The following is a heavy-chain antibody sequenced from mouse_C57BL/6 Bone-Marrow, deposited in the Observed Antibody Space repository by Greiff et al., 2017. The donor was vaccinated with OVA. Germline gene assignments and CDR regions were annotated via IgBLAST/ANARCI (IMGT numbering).Heavy chain of an antibody. Sequence: EVKLMESGAELVKPGASVKLSCTASGFNIKDYYMHWVKQRTEQGLEWIGRIDPEDGETKYAPKFQGKATITADTSSNTAYLQLSSLTSEDTAVYYCASYDYDAYYFDYWGQGTTLTVSS. CDR3: ASYDYDAYYFDY. J-gene: IGHJ2*01. V-gene: IGHV14-2*01. D-gene: IGHD2-4*01. CDR1: GFNIKDYY. CDR2: IDPEDGET.